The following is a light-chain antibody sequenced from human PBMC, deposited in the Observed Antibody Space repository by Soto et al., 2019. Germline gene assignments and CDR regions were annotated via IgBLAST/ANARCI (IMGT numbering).Light chain of an antibody. Sequence: LTQYPGKEYFFFGGRATLSCTASQSIINSYLAWYQQKPGQAPRLLIYGASSRATGIPDRFSGSGSVTDFTLTISRLEPEDFAVYFCQQYGSSPRTFGQGSMADI. CDR2: GAS. V-gene: IGKV3-20*01. J-gene: IGKJ1*01. CDR3: QQYGSSPRT. CDR1: QSIINSY.